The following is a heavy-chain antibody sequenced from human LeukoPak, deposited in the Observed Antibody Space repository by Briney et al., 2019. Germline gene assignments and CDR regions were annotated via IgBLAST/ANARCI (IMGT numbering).Heavy chain of an antibody. D-gene: IGHD6-13*01. CDR1: GGTLSSYA. CDR2: IIPIFGTA. CDR3: ASDIADYYYYMDV. J-gene: IGHJ6*03. V-gene: IGHV1-69*01. Sequence: SVKVSCKASGGTLSSYAISWVRQAPGQGLEWMGGIIPIFGTANYAQKFQGRVTITADESTSTAYMELSSLRSEDTAVYYCASDIADYYYYMDVWGKGTTVTVSS.